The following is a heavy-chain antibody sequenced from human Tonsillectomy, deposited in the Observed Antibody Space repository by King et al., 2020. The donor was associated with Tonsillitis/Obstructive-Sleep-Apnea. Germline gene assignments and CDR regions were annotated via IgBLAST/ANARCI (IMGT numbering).Heavy chain of an antibody. D-gene: IGHD4-17*01. CDR2: IYHSGST. Sequence: QLQESGPGLVKPSGTLSLTCAVSGGSISSSNWWRWVRQPPGKGLEWIGEIYHSGSTNYNPSLKSRVTISVDKSKNQFSLKLSSVTAADTAVYYCARNSIPYGDYSPDAFDIWGQGTMVTVSS. CDR1: GGSISSSNW. CDR3: ARNSIPYGDYSPDAFDI. J-gene: IGHJ3*02. V-gene: IGHV4-4*02.